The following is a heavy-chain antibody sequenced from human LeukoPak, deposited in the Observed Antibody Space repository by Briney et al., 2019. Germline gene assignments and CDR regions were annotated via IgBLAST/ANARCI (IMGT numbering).Heavy chain of an antibody. CDR1: GNTFPSYG. CDR3: ARPAKGAYYYYYMDV. D-gene: IGHD2-2*01. Sequence: GASVKVSCKASGNTFPSYGITWVRQAPGQGLEWMGWISTYNGNTQYAQKLQGRVTMTTDASTNTAYMELRSLRSNDTAVYYCARPAKGAYYYYYMDVWGTGTTFTVSS. CDR2: ISTYNGNT. V-gene: IGHV1-18*01. J-gene: IGHJ6*03.